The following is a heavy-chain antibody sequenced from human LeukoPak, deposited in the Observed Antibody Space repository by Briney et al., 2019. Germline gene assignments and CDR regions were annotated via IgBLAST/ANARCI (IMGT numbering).Heavy chain of an antibody. V-gene: IGHV3-9*03. CDR3: AKDIRERTPGSYGADAFDI. CDR2: ISWNSGSI. J-gene: IGHJ3*02. D-gene: IGHD3-10*01. Sequence: GGSLRLSCAASGFTFDDYAMHWVRQAPGKGLEWVSGISWNSGSIGYADSVKGRFTISRDNAKNSLYLQMNSLRAEDMALYYCAKDIRERTPGSYGADAFDIWGQGTMVTVSS. CDR1: GFTFDDYA.